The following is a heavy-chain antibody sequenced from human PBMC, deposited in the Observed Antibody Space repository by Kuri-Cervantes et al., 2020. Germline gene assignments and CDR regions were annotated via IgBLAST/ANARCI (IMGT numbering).Heavy chain of an antibody. CDR2: ISYDGSNK. CDR1: GFTFSSYA. Sequence: SLSLTCAASGFTFSSYAMHWVRQAPGKGLEWVAVISYDGSNKYYADSVKGRFTISRDNSKNTLFLQMNRLRAEDTAVDYCASDGYDRSGYYFDYWGGGTVVTVSS. V-gene: IGHV3-30-3*01. D-gene: IGHD3-22*01. J-gene: IGHJ4*02. CDR3: ASDGYDRSGYYFDY.